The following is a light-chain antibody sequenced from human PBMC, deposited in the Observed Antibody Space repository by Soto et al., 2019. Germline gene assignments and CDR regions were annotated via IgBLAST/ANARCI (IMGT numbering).Light chain of an antibody. V-gene: IGKV3-15*01. Sequence: EIVLTQSPATLSVSPGERATFSCRASQRIGGNLAWYQQRPGQAPRLLIYGASTRATGIPARFSGSGSGTEFTLTISSLQSEDFAVYYCQQYNNWLPITFGQGTRLEIK. CDR3: QQYNNWLPIT. CDR2: GAS. CDR1: QRIGGN. J-gene: IGKJ5*01.